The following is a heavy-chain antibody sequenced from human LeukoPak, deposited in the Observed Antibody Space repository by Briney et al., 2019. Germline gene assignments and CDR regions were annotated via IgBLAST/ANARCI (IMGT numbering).Heavy chain of an antibody. J-gene: IGHJ4*02. CDR2: INHSGST. D-gene: IGHD2-15*01. CDR3: ARLVAGIVVVVAVPRINTIFDY. Sequence: PSETLSLTCAVYGGSFSGYYWSWIRQPPGKGLEWIGEINHSGSTNYNPSLKSRVTISVDTSKNQFSLKLSSVTAADTAVYYCARLVAGIVVVVAVPRINTIFDYWGQGTLVTVSS. V-gene: IGHV4-34*01. CDR1: GGSFSGYY.